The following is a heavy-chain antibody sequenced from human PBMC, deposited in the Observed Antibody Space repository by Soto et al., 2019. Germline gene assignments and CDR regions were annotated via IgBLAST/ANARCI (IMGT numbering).Heavy chain of an antibody. D-gene: IGHD3-22*01. CDR2: INSDGSST. CDR1: GFTFSSDW. CDR3: ARDQGETMIGPGGMDV. Sequence: EVQLVESGGGLVQPGGSLRLSCAASGFTFSSDWMHWVRQAPGKGLVWVSRINSDGSSTSYADSVKGRFTISGDNAQNRLPVQMNSPRAGDTAVYYCARDQGETMIGPGGMDVWGQGTAVTVSS. V-gene: IGHV3-74*01. J-gene: IGHJ6*02.